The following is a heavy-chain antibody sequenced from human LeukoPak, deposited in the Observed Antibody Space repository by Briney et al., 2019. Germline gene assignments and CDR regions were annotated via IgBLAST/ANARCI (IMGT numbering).Heavy chain of an antibody. V-gene: IGHV3-11*06. Sequence: GGSLRLSCAASGFTFSDYYMSWIRQAPGKGLEWVSYISSSSSYTNYADSVKGRFTISRDNAKSSLYLQMNSLRAEDTAVYYCARESDSSGYYYFDYWGQGTLVTVSS. CDR2: ISSSSSYT. CDR3: ARESDSSGYYYFDY. J-gene: IGHJ4*02. CDR1: GFTFSDYY. D-gene: IGHD3-22*01.